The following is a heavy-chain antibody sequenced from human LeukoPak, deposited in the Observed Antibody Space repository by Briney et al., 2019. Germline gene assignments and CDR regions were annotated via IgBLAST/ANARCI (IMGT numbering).Heavy chain of an antibody. CDR3: AREAMGGTGTTDY. Sequence: SQTLSLTCTVSGGPISSGGYYWSWIRQHPGKGLEWIGYIYYSGSTYYNPSLKSRVTISVDTSKNQFSLKLSSVTAADTAVYYCAREAMGGTGTTDYWGQGTLVTVSS. D-gene: IGHD1-7*01. V-gene: IGHV4-31*03. J-gene: IGHJ4*02. CDR2: IYYSGST. CDR1: GGPISSGGYY.